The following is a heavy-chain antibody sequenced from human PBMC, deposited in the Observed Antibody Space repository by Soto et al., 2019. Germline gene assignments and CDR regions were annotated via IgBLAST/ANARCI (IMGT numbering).Heavy chain of an antibody. D-gene: IGHD6-13*01. J-gene: IGHJ4*02. Sequence: QVQLVQCGAEVKKPGASVKVSCKASGYTFTSYAMHWVRQAPGQRLEWMGSINTANDNTRYSQNFQGRVSITRDPFASTAYMELSSLKSEDTAIYYCARGSSWSYFDYWGQGTLVTVSS. V-gene: IGHV1-3*04. CDR3: ARGSSWSYFDY. CDR2: INTANDNT. CDR1: GYTFTSYA.